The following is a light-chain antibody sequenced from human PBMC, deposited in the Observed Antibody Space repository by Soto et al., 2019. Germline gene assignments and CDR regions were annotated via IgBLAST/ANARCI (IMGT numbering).Light chain of an antibody. CDR3: MQALQTPT. CDR1: QSLLQSNGYNY. V-gene: IGKV2-28*01. J-gene: IGKJ1*01. Sequence: DIVMTESTLSLPVTPGEPASISCISIQSLLQSNGYNYLDWYLQKPGQSPQLLIYLGSNRASGVPDRFSGSESGTDFTLKISRVEAEDVGVYYCMQALQTPTFGQGTKVDIK. CDR2: LGS.